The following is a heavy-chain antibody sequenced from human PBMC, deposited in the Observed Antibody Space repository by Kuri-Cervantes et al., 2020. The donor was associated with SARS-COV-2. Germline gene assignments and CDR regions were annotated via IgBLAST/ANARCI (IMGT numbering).Heavy chain of an antibody. CDR2: ISSSSSYI. CDR1: GFSFSSYS. V-gene: IGHV3-21*04. CDR3: AKERYSSSWAYDMDV. J-gene: IGHJ6*02. D-gene: IGHD6-13*01. Sequence: GGSLRLSCAASGFSFSSYSMNWVRQAPGKGLEWVSSISSSSSYIYYADSVKGRFTISRDNAKNSLYLQMNSLRAEDTAVYYCAKERYSSSWAYDMDVWGQGTTVTVSS.